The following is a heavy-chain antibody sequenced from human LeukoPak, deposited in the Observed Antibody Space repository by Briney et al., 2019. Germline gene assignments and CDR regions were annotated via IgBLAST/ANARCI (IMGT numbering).Heavy chain of an antibody. V-gene: IGHV1-3*01. Sequence: VASVKVSCKASGYTFTNNAMHWVRQAPGQGLEWMGWINVGNGNTKYSQKFQGRVTFTRDTSASTAYMELSSLRSEDTAVYYCARVVVTFDYWGQGTLVTVSS. CDR3: ARVVVTFDY. J-gene: IGHJ4*02. CDR2: INVGNGNT. CDR1: GYTFTNNA. D-gene: IGHD2-21*02.